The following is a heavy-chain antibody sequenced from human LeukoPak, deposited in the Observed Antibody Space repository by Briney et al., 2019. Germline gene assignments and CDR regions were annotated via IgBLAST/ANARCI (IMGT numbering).Heavy chain of an antibody. Sequence: ASVKVSCKASGYTFPSYFMHWVRQAPGQGLEWMGIINPTGGSTTYAQKFQGRVTMTRDTSTSTVYMELSSLRSDDTAVYYCARTAARRFDYWGRGTLVTVSS. V-gene: IGHV1-46*01. D-gene: IGHD6-6*01. J-gene: IGHJ4*02. CDR1: GYTFPSYF. CDR3: ARTAARRFDY. CDR2: INPTGGST.